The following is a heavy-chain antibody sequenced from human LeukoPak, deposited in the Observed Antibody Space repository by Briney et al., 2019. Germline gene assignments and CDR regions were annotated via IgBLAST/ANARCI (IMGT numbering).Heavy chain of an antibody. J-gene: IGHJ3*02. V-gene: IGHV3-23*01. CDR1: GFTFSTFA. CDR2: IFPSGGEI. Sequence: GGSLRLSCAASGFTFSTFAMIWVRQPPGKGLEWVSSIFPSGGEIHYADSVRGRFTISRDNSKSTLSLQMNSLRAEDTAVYYCARDVEMATITLFGAFDIWGQGTMVTVSS. CDR3: ARDVEMATITLFGAFDI. D-gene: IGHD5-24*01.